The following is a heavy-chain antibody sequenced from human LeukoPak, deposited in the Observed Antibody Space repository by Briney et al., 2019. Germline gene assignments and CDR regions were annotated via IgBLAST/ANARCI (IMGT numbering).Heavy chain of an antibody. D-gene: IGHD2-15*01. J-gene: IGHJ3*02. CDR2: IHGGGDVT. Sequence: GGSLRLSCAASGFTFTNYAMNWVRQAPEKGLEWVSTIHGGGDVTYYADSVKGRFTISRDNSGNTLYLQMNSLRAEDTAVYYCAKDYCSGGSCYYAAFDIWGQGTMVTVSS. CDR1: GFTFTNYA. V-gene: IGHV3-23*01. CDR3: AKDYCSGGSCYYAAFDI.